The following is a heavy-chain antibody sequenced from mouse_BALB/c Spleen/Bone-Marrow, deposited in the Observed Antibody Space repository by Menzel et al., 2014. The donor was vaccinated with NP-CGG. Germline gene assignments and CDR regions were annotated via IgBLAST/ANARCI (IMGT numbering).Heavy chain of an antibody. CDR1: GYSFTSYW. V-gene: IGHV1S126*01. Sequence: VQLQESGPQLVRPGASVKISCMASGYSFTSYWMHWVKQRPGQGLEWIGMIDPSDSETRLNQKFKDKATLTVDKSSSTAYMQLSSPTSEDSAVYYCASPSDGNPFAYWGQGTLVTVSA. CDR2: IDPSDSET. CDR3: ASPSDGNPFAY. J-gene: IGHJ3*01. D-gene: IGHD2-1*01.